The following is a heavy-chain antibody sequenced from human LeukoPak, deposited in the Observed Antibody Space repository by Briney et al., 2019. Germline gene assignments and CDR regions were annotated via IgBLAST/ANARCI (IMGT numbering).Heavy chain of an antibody. Sequence: PGGSLRLSCAASGFTFSSYSMNWVRQAPGKGLEWVSHISSSSSTIYYADSVKGRFTISRDNAKNSLYLQMNSLRDEDTAVYYCATDTMIVVVETDAFDIWGQGTMVTVSS. CDR2: ISSSSSTI. CDR1: GFTFSSYS. J-gene: IGHJ3*02. D-gene: IGHD3-22*01. V-gene: IGHV3-48*02. CDR3: ATDTMIVVVETDAFDI.